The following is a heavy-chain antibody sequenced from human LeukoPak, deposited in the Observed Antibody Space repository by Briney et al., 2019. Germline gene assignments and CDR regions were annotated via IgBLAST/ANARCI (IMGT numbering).Heavy chain of an antibody. CDR1: GYTFTSYG. D-gene: IGHD6-25*01. CDR3: ARDRGDGALDY. Sequence: ASVKVSCKASGYTFTSYGISWVRQSPGQGLKWMGWISAYNGNTNHAQTLQGRVTMTTDTSTSTAYMELRSLRSDGTAVYYCARDRGDGALDYWGQGTLVTVSS. J-gene: IGHJ4*02. V-gene: IGHV1-18*01. CDR2: ISAYNGNT.